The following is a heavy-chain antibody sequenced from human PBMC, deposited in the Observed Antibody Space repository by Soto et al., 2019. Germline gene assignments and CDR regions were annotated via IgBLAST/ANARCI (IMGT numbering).Heavy chain of an antibody. CDR2: ISSSSSYI. Sequence: GGSLRLSXAASGFTFSSYSMNWVRQAPGKGLEWVSSISSSSSYIYYADSVKGRFTISRDNAKNSLYLQMNSLRAEDTAVYYCARHRVVAATPYYYYYGMDVWGQGTTVTVSS. CDR1: GFTFSSYS. J-gene: IGHJ6*02. D-gene: IGHD2-15*01. CDR3: ARHRVVAATPYYYYYGMDV. V-gene: IGHV3-21*01.